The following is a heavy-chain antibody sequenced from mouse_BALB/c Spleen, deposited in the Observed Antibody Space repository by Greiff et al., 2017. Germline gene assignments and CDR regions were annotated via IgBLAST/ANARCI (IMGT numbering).Heavy chain of an antibody. CDR2: IYPGDGDT. J-gene: IGHJ1*01. CDR3: ARGGYYRDEG. D-gene: IGHD2-3*01. Sequence: QVQLQQSGPELVKPGASVKISCKASGYAFSSSWMNWVKQRPGQGLEWIGRIYPGDGDTNYNGKFKGKATLTADKSSSTAYMQLSSLTSVDSAVYFCARGGYYRDEGGGAGTTVTVSA. CDR1: GYAFSSSW. V-gene: IGHV1-82*01.